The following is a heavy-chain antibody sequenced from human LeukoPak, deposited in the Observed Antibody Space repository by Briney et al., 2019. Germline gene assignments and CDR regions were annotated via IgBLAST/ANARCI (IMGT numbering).Heavy chain of an antibody. CDR2: IIPILGIA. CDR1: GGTFSSYT. CDR3: ARGRGGYSGYVDY. J-gene: IGHJ4*02. Sequence: ASVKVSCKASGGTFSSYTISWVRQAPGQGLEWMGRIIPILGIANYAQKFQGRVTITADKSTSTAYMELSSLRSEDTAVYYCARGRGGYSGYVDYWAQGTLVTVSS. V-gene: IGHV1-69*02. D-gene: IGHD5-12*01.